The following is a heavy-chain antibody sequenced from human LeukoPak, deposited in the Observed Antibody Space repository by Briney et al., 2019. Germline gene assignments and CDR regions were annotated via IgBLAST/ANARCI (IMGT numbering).Heavy chain of an antibody. Sequence: GASVKVSCKASGGTFSKYGISWVRQAPGQGLEWMGGNIPMSGTANYAQKFQGRVTITADESTSTVYIELSSLRSEDTAFYYCARDPGYYDSSGYYHMNYFDYWGQGTLVTVSS. CDR1: GGTFSKYG. CDR3: ARDPGYYDSSGYYHMNYFDY. CDR2: NIPMSGTA. D-gene: IGHD3-22*01. V-gene: IGHV1-69*01. J-gene: IGHJ4*02.